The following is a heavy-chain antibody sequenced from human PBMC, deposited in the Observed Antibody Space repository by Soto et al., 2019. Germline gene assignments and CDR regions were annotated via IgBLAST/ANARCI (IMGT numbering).Heavy chain of an antibody. CDR3: ARSVSPSGDILTGYYMAYYYYGMDV. V-gene: IGHV3-33*01. J-gene: IGHJ6*02. Sequence: GGSLILSCSASGFTFSSYGMHWVRQAPGKGLEWVAVIWYDGSNKYYADSVKGRFTISRDNSKNTLYLQMNSLRAEDTAVYYCARSVSPSGDILTGYYMAYYYYGMDVWGQGTTVTVSS. CDR1: GFTFSSYG. CDR2: IWYDGSNK. D-gene: IGHD3-9*01.